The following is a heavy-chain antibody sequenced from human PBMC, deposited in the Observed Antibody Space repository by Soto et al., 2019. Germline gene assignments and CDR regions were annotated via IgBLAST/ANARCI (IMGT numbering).Heavy chain of an antibody. D-gene: IGHD2-2*01. CDR3: ARYCSSTSCLNFDC. Sequence: QVQLRESGPGLVKPSQTLSLTCTVSGGSISSGNYYWSWIRRSPGKGLEWMGYVDYSGNTFYNPSLKRRVALSADTSKNQFSLKLSSVTAADTAVYYCARYCSSTSCLNFDCWGQGTLVTVSS. J-gene: IGHJ4*02. V-gene: IGHV4-30-4*01. CDR2: VDYSGNT. CDR1: GGSISSGNYY.